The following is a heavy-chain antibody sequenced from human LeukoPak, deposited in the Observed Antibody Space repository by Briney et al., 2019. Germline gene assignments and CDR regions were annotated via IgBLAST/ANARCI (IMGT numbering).Heavy chain of an antibody. CDR3: ARRGVASSGYYNIFDY. D-gene: IGHD3-22*01. Sequence: SETLSLTCTVSDDSVTTYYWRWIRQPPGKGLEWIGYIYYSGSTNYNPSLKSRVTISVDTSKNQFSLKLSSVTAADTAVYYCARRGVASSGYYNIFDYWGQGTLVTVSS. CDR2: IYYSGST. V-gene: IGHV4-59*02. J-gene: IGHJ4*02. CDR1: DDSVTTYY.